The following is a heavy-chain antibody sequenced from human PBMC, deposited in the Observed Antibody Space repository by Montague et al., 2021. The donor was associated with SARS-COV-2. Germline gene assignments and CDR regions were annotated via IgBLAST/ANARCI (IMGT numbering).Heavy chain of an antibody. CDR1: GDSASSNNAA. CDR3: ARYSYSGTYFGLNAAFDI. J-gene: IGHJ3*02. Sequence: CAISGDSASSNNAAWNWIRQSPSRGLEWLGRTCYRSEWYFDYAISLRGRITINPDTSKNQFSLQLDSVTLDDTAVYYCARYSYSGTYFGLNAAFDIWGQGTLVTVSS. CDR2: TCYRSEWYF. V-gene: IGHV6-1*01. D-gene: IGHD1-26*01.